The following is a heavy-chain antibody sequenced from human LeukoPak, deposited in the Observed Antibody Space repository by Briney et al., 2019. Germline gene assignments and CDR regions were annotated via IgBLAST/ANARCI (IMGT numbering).Heavy chain of an antibody. V-gene: IGHV3-7*01. CDR2: IEEDGREK. J-gene: IGHJ4*02. CDR1: GFTFNRDW. CDR3: ATKEPSTSGWSY. D-gene: IGHD6-19*01. Sequence: PGGSLRLSCGASGFTFNRDWTAWVRQAPGKGLEWVSNIEEDGREKNYVDSVKGRFTVSRDNAVNSVYLQMNDLRAEDTGVYYCATKEPSTSGWSYWGQGTLVTVSS.